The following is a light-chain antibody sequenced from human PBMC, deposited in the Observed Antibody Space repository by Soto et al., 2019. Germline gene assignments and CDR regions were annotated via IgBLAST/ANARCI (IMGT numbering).Light chain of an antibody. V-gene: IGKV3-11*01. CDR2: DAS. CDR3: QQRSSWPLT. CDR1: QSVSYY. Sequence: EIVLTQSPATLSLSPGERATLSCRASQSVSYYFAWYQQKPGQAPRLLIYDASNRATGIPARFSGSGSGTDFTLTISSLEPEDFAVYYCQQRSSWPLTFGGGTKVEIK. J-gene: IGKJ4*01.